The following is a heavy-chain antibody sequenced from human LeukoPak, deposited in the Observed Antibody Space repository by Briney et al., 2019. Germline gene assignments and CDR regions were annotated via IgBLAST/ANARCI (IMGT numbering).Heavy chain of an antibody. CDR3: ARNSAVATSRSWFDP. CDR2: AYYSGST. J-gene: IGHJ5*02. Sequence: SETLSLTCSVFDGSISNYYWSWIRQPPGKGLEWIGYAYYSGSTTYNPSLESRVTISVDTSKNQFSLRLTAVTAADTAVYYCARNSAVATSRSWFDPWGQGTLVTVSS. D-gene: IGHD6-19*01. V-gene: IGHV4-59*08. CDR1: DGSISNYY.